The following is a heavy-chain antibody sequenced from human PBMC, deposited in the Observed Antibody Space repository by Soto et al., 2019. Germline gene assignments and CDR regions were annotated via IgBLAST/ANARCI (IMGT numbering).Heavy chain of an antibody. V-gene: IGHV1-8*01. Sequence: QVQLVQSGAEVKKPGASVKVSCKASGYTFTSNDINWVRQAPGQGPEWMGWMNPDNGKKGFAQKFQGRITMTRNTSISTAYMELSSLISDGTAVYFCARPLCSSTRCGPYFFDSWGQGSLVTVSS. J-gene: IGHJ4*02. CDR3: ARPLCSSTRCGPYFFDS. D-gene: IGHD2-2*01. CDR1: GYTFTSND. CDR2: MNPDNGKK.